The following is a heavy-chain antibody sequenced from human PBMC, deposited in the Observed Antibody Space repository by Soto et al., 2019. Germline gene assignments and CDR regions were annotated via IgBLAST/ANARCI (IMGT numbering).Heavy chain of an antibody. Sequence: QVHLVQSGAEAKKPGASVKLSCKASGYTFTTYAMHWVRQAPGQRLEWMGWVNVGNGNTKYSHQFQNRVAITRDKSASTVYMELSSLRSEDTAVYCCARLRFGFDAWGQGTLVTVSS. CDR2: VNVGNGNT. J-gene: IGHJ5*02. V-gene: IGHV1-3*01. CDR1: GYTFTTYA. D-gene: IGHD3-10*01. CDR3: ARLRFGFDA.